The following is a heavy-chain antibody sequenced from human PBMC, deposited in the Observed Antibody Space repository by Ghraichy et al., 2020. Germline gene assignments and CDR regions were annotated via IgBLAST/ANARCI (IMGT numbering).Heavy chain of an antibody. V-gene: IGHV3-23*01. J-gene: IGHJ4*02. Sequence: GESLNISCAASGFTFSSYAMSWVRQAPGKGLEWVSAISGSGGSTYYADSVKGRFTISRDNSKNTLYLQMNSLRAEDTAVYYCAKDSRYCSSTSCHEDYWGQGTLVTVSS. CDR3: AKDSRYCSSTSCHEDY. CDR2: ISGSGGST. D-gene: IGHD2-2*01. CDR1: GFTFSSYA.